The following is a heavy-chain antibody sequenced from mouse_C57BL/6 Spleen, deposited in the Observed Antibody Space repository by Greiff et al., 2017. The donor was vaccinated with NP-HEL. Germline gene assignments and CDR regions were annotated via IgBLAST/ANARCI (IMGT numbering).Heavy chain of an antibody. CDR2: IHPNSGST. CDR1: GYTFTSYW. V-gene: IGHV1-64*01. J-gene: IGHJ1*03. CDR3: ARSVYWYFDV. Sequence: QVQLQQPGAELVKPGASVKLSCKASGYTFTSYWLHWVKQRPGQGLEWIGMIHPNSGSTNYNEKFKSKATLTVDKSSSTAYMQLSSLTSEDSAVYYCARSVYWYFDVWGTGTTVTVSS.